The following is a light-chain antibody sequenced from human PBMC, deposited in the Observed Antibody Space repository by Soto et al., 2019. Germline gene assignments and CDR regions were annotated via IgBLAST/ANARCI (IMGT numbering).Light chain of an antibody. Sequence: QSALTQPASVSGSPGQSITISCTGTSSDVGGYNYVSWYQQHPGKAPKIIIYEVTNRPSGVSNRFSGSKSGNTAFLTISGLQAEDDADYYCSSFTSRFTFNYIFGTGTKLTVL. J-gene: IGLJ1*01. CDR3: SSFTSRFTFNYI. CDR1: SSDVGGYNY. CDR2: EVT. V-gene: IGLV2-14*01.